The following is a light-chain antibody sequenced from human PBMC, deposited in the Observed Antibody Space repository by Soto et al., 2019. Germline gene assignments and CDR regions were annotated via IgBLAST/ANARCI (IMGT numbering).Light chain of an antibody. CDR2: DVS. CDR1: RSDVGGYNY. V-gene: IGLV2-14*01. CDR3: SSYTSSSTHYV. J-gene: IGLJ1*01. Sequence: QSALTQPASVSGSPGQSITISCTGTRSDVGGYNYVSWYQQHPGEAPKLMIYDVSNRPSGVSNRFSGSKSGNTASLTISGLQAEDEADYYCSSYTSSSTHYVFGTGTKLTVL.